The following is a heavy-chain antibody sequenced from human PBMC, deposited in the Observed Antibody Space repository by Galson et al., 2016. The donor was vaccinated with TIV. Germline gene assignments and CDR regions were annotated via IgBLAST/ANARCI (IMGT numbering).Heavy chain of an antibody. CDR3: ARDRYYDASGYYYYYYGMDV. D-gene: IGHD3-22*01. CDR1: EITVIINY. V-gene: IGHV3-66*02. CDR2: IYSGGSA. Sequence: SLRLSCAASEITVIINYMTWVRQAPGKGLEWVSTIYSGGSAFYADSVKGRFTISKDSSKNTLYLQMSSVRTEDTAVYYCARDRYYDASGYYYYYYGMDVWGQGTTVIVSS. J-gene: IGHJ6*02.